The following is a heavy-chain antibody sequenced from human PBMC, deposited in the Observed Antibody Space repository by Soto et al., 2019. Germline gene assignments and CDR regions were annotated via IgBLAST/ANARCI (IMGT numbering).Heavy chain of an antibody. Sequence: GGSLRLSCAASGFTFSSYAMYWVRQAPGKGLEWVSTISGSGSSTYSADYVKGRFTISRDNSKNTLYLQMNSLRVEDTAIYYCAKAWGIDYWGQGTLVTVSS. D-gene: IGHD7-27*01. J-gene: IGHJ4*02. CDR2: ISGSGSST. CDR1: GFTFSSYA. V-gene: IGHV3-23*01. CDR3: AKAWGIDY.